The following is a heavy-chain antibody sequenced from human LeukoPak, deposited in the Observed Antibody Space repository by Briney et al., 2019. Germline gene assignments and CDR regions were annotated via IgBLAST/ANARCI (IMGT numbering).Heavy chain of an antibody. Sequence: GGSLRLSCAASGLTFSNFAMSRVRQAPGKGLEWVSAISGGGDSTYYADSVKGRFTVSRDNSKNTLYLQMNSLTDDGTAVYYCAKGRGTNSGPTLDYWGQGTLVTVSS. D-gene: IGHD6-19*01. CDR2: ISGGGDST. CDR3: AKGRGTNSGPTLDY. CDR1: GLTFSNFA. V-gene: IGHV3-23*01. J-gene: IGHJ4*02.